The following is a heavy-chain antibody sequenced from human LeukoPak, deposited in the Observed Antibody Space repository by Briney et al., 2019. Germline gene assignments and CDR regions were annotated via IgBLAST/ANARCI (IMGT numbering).Heavy chain of an antibody. Sequence: SETLSLTCAVYGGSFSGYYWSWIRQPPGKGLEWIGEINHSGSTNYNPSLKSRVTISVDTSKNQFSLKLSSVTAADTAVYYSARLGASSSWPHNWFDPWGQGTLVTVSS. D-gene: IGHD6-13*01. V-gene: IGHV4-34*01. CDR2: INHSGST. J-gene: IGHJ5*02. CDR1: GGSFSGYY. CDR3: ARLGASSSWPHNWFDP.